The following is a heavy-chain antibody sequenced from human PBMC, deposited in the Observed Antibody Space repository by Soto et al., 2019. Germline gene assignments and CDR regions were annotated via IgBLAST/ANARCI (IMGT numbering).Heavy chain of an antibody. Sequence: SGPTLVNPTQTLTLTCTFSGFSFTTAGVAVGWIRQTPGGALEWLTRIDYNDDRRFSPSLKTRLTITGDTSKNQVVLSLTNVDPGDTATYFCAHSDGGYEIIYCVFWGQGIPVTVSS. CDR3: AHSDGGYEIIYCVF. CDR2: IDYNDDR. V-gene: IGHV2-5*01. J-gene: IGHJ4*02. CDR1: GFSFTTAGVA. D-gene: IGHD5-12*01.